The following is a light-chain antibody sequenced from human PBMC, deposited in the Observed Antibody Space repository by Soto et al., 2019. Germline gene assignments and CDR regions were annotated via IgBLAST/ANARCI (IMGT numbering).Light chain of an antibody. Sequence: QSVLTQPPSASVTPGQRGPSSCSGSSSKIGINTLNGYQQLPGTAPKLLIYSNNQRPSGVPARFSGAKSGTSASLAISGLQSEYEADYYCAAWDDSLTGYVVGTGTKLTVL. CDR1: SSKIGINT. J-gene: IGLJ1*01. CDR3: AAWDDSLTGYV. CDR2: SNN. V-gene: IGLV1-44*01.